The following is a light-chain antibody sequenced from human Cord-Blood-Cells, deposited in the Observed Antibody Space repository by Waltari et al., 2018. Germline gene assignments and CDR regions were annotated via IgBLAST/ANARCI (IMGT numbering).Light chain of an antibody. J-gene: IGLJ1*01. CDR1: KLGEKY. V-gene: IGLV3-1*01. Sequence: SYELTQQPSVSVSPGKTASITCSGDKLGEKYACWYQQMPGPSPVQHIYQDSKRASGIPERFSGSNSWNTATLTISGTQAMDEADYYCQAWDSSTYVFGTGTKVTVL. CDR3: QAWDSSTYV. CDR2: QDS.